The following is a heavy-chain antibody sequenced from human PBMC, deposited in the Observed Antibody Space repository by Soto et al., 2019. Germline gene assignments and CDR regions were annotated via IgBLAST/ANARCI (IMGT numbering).Heavy chain of an antibody. D-gene: IGHD4-4*01. J-gene: IGHJ6*03. CDR2: IKQDGSEK. V-gene: IGHV3-7*01. CDR1: GFTFSSYW. CDR3: ARASTTVTTEGYYYYYMDV. Sequence: GGSLRLSCAASGFTFSSYWMSWVRQAPGKGLEWVANIKQDGSEKYYVDSVKGRFTISRDNAKNSLYLQMNSLRAEDTAVYYCARASTTVTTEGYYYYYMDVWGKGTTVTVSS.